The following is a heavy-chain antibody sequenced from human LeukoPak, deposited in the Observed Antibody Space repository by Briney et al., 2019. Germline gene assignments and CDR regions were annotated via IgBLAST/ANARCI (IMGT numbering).Heavy chain of an antibody. CDR2: IRSKIDGGAT. Sequence: GGSLRLSCAASGFNVNNAWMSWVRQAPGKGLEWVGRIRSKIDGGATDYAAPVKGRFTISRDDSKNTLYLQINSLKIEDTAMYYCYTSITDYWGQGTLVTVSP. CDR3: YTSITDY. CDR1: GFNVNNAW. J-gene: IGHJ4*02. D-gene: IGHD2-21*01. V-gene: IGHV3-15*07.